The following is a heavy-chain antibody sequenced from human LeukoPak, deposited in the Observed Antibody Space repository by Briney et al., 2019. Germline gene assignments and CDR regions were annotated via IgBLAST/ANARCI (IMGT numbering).Heavy chain of an antibody. J-gene: IGHJ4*02. CDR3: TRGNGQMGYYFDY. CDR2: ICSGGSGGRI. CDR1: GFSVGYNY. D-gene: IGHD1-1*01. Sequence: GGSLRLSCAASGFSVGYNYVSWVRQAPGKGLEWVSVICSGGSGGRIYYADSVKGRFTTSRDNSTNTLYLQMNSLKAEDTAVYYCTRGNGQMGYYFDYWGQGTLVTVSS. V-gene: IGHV3-53*01.